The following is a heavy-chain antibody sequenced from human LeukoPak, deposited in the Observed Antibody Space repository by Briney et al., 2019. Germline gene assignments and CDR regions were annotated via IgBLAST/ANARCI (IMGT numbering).Heavy chain of an antibody. J-gene: IGHJ4*02. D-gene: IGHD2-15*01. CDR3: ARDAAGPDY. CDR2: IKQDGSEK. V-gene: IGHV3-7*01. Sequence: GGSLRLSCAASGFTFSSYEMSWVRQVPGKGLEWVANIKQDGSEKYYVDSVKGRFTISRDNAKNSLYLQMNSLRAEDTAVYYCARDAAGPDYWGQGTLVTVSS. CDR1: GFTFSSYE.